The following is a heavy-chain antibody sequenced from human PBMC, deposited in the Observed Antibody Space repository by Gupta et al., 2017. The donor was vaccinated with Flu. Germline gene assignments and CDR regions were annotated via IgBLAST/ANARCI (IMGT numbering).Heavy chain of an antibody. CDR1: GFTFSNFA. J-gene: IGHJ4*02. CDR3: AKDAIPFNGVSDYFDY. CDR2: SSGGRGNT. Sequence: EVQLSESGGGLVQPGGSLRLSCAASGFTFSNFAMNWVRQAPGKGLEWVSHSSGGRGNTYYADSVRGRFTMSRDDSKNSLFLQMNNLRPEDTAVYYCAKDAIPFNGVSDYFDYWGEGALVTVSS. V-gene: IGHV3-23*01. D-gene: IGHD2-8*01.